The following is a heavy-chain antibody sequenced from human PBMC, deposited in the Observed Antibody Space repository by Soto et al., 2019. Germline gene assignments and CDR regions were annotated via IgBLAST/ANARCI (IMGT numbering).Heavy chain of an antibody. V-gene: IGHV3-23*03. J-gene: IGHJ4*02. CDR1: GFTFRTYA. Sequence: GGSLRLSCAAYGFTFRTYAMNWVRQAPGKGLEWVAVIVGDASSIDYADSVKGRFTISRDNSKNIMYLQMTSLKVEDTATYFCAKDLRPDGRYDFDYWGQGTQVTVSS. CDR3: AKDLRPDGRYDFDY. D-gene: IGHD2-15*01. CDR2: IVGDASSI.